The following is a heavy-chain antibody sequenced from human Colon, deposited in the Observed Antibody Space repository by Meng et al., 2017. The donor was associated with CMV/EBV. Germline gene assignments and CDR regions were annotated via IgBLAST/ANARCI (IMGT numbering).Heavy chain of an antibody. V-gene: IGHV3-23*01. CDR2: IYYSGAT. Sequence: GGSLKISCAASGFTVNTFAMAWVRQAPGKGLEWVSSIYYSGATYYADSVKGRFTISRDSSKNALYLQVDSLRVEDTAVHYCARGVNYGSHYHAFEILGQGTMVTVSS. J-gene: IGHJ3*02. D-gene: IGHD4/OR15-4a*01. CDR1: GFTVNTFA. CDR3: ARGVNYGSHYHAFEI.